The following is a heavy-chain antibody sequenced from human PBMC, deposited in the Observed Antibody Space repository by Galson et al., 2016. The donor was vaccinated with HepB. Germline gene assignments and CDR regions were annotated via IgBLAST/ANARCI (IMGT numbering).Heavy chain of an antibody. D-gene: IGHD1-26*01. Sequence: SLRLSCAASGFTFSSYEMIWFRQAPGKVLEWVSLIYSTGTTSYADSVKGRFTIPRDSSKDTLYLQMNSLRAEDTAIYYCARDSGTPPPRRGPSSGYWGQGTLVTVSS. V-gene: IGHV3-53*01. CDR2: IYSTGTT. CDR3: ARDSGTPPPRRGPSSGY. CDR1: GFTFSSYE. J-gene: IGHJ4*02.